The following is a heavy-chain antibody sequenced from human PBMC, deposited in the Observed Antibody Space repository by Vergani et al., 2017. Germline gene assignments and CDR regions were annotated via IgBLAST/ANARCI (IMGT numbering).Heavy chain of an antibody. V-gene: IGHV3-11*05. CDR2: ISSSSSYT. J-gene: IGHJ3*02. D-gene: IGHD3-10*01. CDR3: AGAESLMVRGVIGAFDN. CDR1: GFTLSDYY. Sequence: QLQLVESGGGLVKPGGSRRLPCAAPGFTLSDYYMSWIRQAPGKGLEWVSYISSSSSYTNYADSVKVRFTISRDNAKNSLYLQMNSQRAEDTAVYYCAGAESLMVRGVIGAFDNWGQGTMVTVSS.